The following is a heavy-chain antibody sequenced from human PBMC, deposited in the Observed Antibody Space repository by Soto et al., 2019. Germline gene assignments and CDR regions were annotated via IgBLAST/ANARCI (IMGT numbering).Heavy chain of an antibody. V-gene: IGHV3-72*01. D-gene: IGHD3-22*01. CDR2: TRNKANSYTT. CDR3: ARDFYDSSGYYHDAFDI. J-gene: IGHJ3*02. CDR1: GFTFSDHY. Sequence: GGSLRLSCTASGFTFSDHYMDWVRQAPGKGLEWVGRTRNKANSYTTEYAASVKGRFTISRDDSKNSLYLQMNSLKTEDTAVYYCARDFYDSSGYYHDAFDIWGQGTMVTVSS.